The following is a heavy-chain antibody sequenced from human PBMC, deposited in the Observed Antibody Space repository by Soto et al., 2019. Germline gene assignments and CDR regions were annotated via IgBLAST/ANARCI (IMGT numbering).Heavy chain of an antibody. CDR1: GYTFSNYA. J-gene: IGHJ5*02. D-gene: IGHD3-10*01. CDR3: ARDRTASSSYDRITMVRGNWFDP. Sequence: ASVKVSCKASGYTFSNYAIHWVRQAPGQRLEWMGWINAGNGKTQYSQNFQDRVTFTRDTFATTSYMELSSLRSEDTAVYYCARDRTASSSYDRITMVRGNWFDPWGQGTLVTVSS. CDR2: INAGNGKT. V-gene: IGHV1-3*01.